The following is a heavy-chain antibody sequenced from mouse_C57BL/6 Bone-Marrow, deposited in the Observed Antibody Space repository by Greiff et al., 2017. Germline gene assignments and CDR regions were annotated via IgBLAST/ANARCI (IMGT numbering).Heavy chain of an antibody. Sequence: QVQLQQSGAELVRPGASVTLSCKASGYTFTDYEMHWVKQTPVHGLEWIGAIDPETGGTAYNQKFKGKAILTADTSSSTAYMELRSLTSEDSAVYYWTPFGWFAYGGQGTLVTVSA. CDR1: GYTFTDYE. CDR3: TPFGWFAY. CDR2: IDPETGGT. D-gene: IGHD3-1*01. J-gene: IGHJ3*01. V-gene: IGHV1-15*01.